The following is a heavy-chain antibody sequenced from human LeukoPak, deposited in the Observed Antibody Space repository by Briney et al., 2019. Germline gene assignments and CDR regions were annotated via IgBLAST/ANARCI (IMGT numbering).Heavy chain of an antibody. J-gene: IGHJ4*02. CDR1: GFTLSSYG. Sequence: GGSLRLSCAASGFTLSSYGMHWVRQAPGKGLEWVAVISYDGSKKYYADSVKGRFTISRDNSKNTLYLQMNSLRAEDTAVYYCAKDQWELHGSFDFWGQGTLVTVSS. CDR3: AKDQWELHGSFDF. D-gene: IGHD1-26*01. CDR2: ISYDGSKK. V-gene: IGHV3-30*18.